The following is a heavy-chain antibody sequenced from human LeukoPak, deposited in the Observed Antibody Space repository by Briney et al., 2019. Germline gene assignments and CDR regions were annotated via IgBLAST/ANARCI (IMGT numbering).Heavy chain of an antibody. J-gene: IGHJ5*02. CDR3: ARARDTTSGSNWFDP. CDR1: GGSIYGGGYY. Sequence: TSQTLSLTCTVSGGSIYGGGYYWSWIRQPPGKGLEWIGYIYHSGTTYYNPSLKSRVTISIDRSKNQFSLKLSSVTAADTAVYYCARARDTTSGSNWFDPWGQGTLVTVSS. CDR2: IYHSGTT. D-gene: IGHD1-26*01. V-gene: IGHV4-30-2*01.